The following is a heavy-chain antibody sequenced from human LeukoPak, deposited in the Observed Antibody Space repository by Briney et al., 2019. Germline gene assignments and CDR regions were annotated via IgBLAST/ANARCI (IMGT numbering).Heavy chain of an antibody. J-gene: IGHJ4*02. CDR2: IYYSGST. CDR1: GGSISSSSYY. V-gene: IGHV4-61*01. Sequence: PSETLTLTCTVSGGSISSSSYYWSWIRQPPGKGLEWIGYIYYSGSTDYNPSLKSRVTISVDTSKNQFSLKLSSVTAADTAVYYCARVFVNHYGSGSHYDYWGQGILVTVSS. CDR3: ARVFVNHYGSGSHYDY. D-gene: IGHD3-10*01.